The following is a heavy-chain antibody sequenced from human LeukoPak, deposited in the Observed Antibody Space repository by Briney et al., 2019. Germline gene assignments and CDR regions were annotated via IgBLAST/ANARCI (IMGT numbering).Heavy chain of an antibody. CDR1: GGTFSSYA. CDR2: VIPIFGTS. V-gene: IGHV1-69*06. Sequence: GASVKVSGKASGGTFSSYAISWVRQAPGQGLEWMGGVIPIFGTSNYAQKFQGRVTITADKSTSTAYMELSSLRSEDTAMYYCARGPEGRRFNLWSGYSERYDAFDIWGQGTMVTVSS. CDR3: ARGPEGRRFNLWSGYSERYDAFDI. J-gene: IGHJ3*02. D-gene: IGHD3-3*01.